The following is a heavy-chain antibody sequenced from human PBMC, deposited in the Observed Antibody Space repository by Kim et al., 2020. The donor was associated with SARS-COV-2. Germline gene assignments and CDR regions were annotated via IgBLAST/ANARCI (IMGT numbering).Heavy chain of an antibody. V-gene: IGHV6-1*01. CDR2: TYYRSKWYN. Sequence: SQTLSLTCAISGDSVSSNSAAWNWIRQSPSRGLEWLGRTYYRSKWYNDFAVSVKSRITINPDTSKNQFSLQLNSVTPGDTAVYYCARYRGVSGWFGDYYYYGMDVWGQGTTVTVSS. J-gene: IGHJ6*02. CDR1: GDSVSSNSAA. D-gene: IGHD6-19*01. CDR3: ARYRGVSGWFGDYYYYGMDV.